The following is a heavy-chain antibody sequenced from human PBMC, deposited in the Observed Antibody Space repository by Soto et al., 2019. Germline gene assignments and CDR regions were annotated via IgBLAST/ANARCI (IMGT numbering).Heavy chain of an antibody. CDR1: GYIFSNYD. J-gene: IGHJ4*02. D-gene: IGHD1-1*01. Sequence: QVQLVQSRTEVKKPGASVKVYCKASGYIFSNYDINWVRQATRQGLEWMGWMNPNSGNTGYAQKFQGRVTMTRDTSITTAYMELSSLRSEDTAVYYCARGKSLENWGQGTLVTVSS. V-gene: IGHV1-8*01. CDR2: MNPNSGNT. CDR3: ARGKSLEN.